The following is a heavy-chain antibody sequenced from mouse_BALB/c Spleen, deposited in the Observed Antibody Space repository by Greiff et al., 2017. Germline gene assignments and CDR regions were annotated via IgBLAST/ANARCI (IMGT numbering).Heavy chain of an antibody. D-gene: IGHD2-14*01. CDR3: ARDAYYRYYYAMDY. V-gene: IGHV7-3*02. CDR2: IRNKANGYTT. CDR1: GFTFTDYY. Sequence: EVKVVESGGGLVQPGGSLRLSCATSGFTFTDYYMSWVRQPPGKALEWLGFIRNKANGYTTEYSASVKGRFTISRDNSQSILYLQMNTLSAEDSATYYCARDAYYRYYYAMDYWGQGTSVTVSS. J-gene: IGHJ4*01.